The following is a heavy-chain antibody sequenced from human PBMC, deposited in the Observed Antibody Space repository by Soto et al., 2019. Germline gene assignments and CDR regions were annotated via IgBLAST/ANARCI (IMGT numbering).Heavy chain of an antibody. J-gene: IGHJ6*02. D-gene: IGHD2-21*02. V-gene: IGHV3-74*01. CDR3: ARGAYCGGDCYYYGMDV. Sequence: PGGSLRLSCAASGFTFSSYWMHWVRQAPGKGLVWVSRINIDGSSTSYADSVKGRFTISRDNAKNTLYLQMNSLRAEDTAVYFCARGAYCGGDCYYYGMDVWGQGTTVTVSS. CDR2: INIDGSST. CDR1: GFTFSSYW.